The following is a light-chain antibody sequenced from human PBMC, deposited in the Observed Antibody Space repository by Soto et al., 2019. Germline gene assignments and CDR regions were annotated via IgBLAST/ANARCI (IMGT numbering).Light chain of an antibody. CDR2: LEGSGSY. J-gene: IGLJ2*01. CDR3: ETWDTNVVV. V-gene: IGLV4-60*02. Sequence: QSVLTQSSSASASLGSSVKLTCTLSSGHSTYIIAWHQQQPGKAPRYLMKLEGSGSYNKGSGIPDRFSGSSSWADRYLTISILQFEDEADYYCETWDTNVVVFGGGTKVTVL. CDR1: SGHSTYI.